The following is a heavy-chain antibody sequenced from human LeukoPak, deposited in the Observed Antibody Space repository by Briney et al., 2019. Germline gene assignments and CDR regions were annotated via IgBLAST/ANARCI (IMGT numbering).Heavy chain of an antibody. CDR1: GYSISSGYY. J-gene: IGHJ4*02. Sequence: SETLSLTCTVSGYSISSGYYWGWIRQPPGKGLEWIGSIYHSGSTYYNPSLKSRVTISVDTSKNQFSLKLSSVTAADTAVYYCARSGSLDKFMYYFDYWGQGTLVTVSS. V-gene: IGHV4-38-2*02. CDR2: IYHSGST. CDR3: ARSGSLDKFMYYFDY. D-gene: IGHD2-2*03.